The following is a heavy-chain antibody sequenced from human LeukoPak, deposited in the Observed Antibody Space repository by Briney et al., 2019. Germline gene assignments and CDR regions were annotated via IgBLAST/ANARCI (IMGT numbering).Heavy chain of an antibody. D-gene: IGHD6-13*01. CDR3: ARSLSNWYSN. CDR2: INPNSGGT. Sequence: ASLKVSCKASGYTFTGYYMHWVRQAPGQGLEWMGWINPNSGGTNYAQEFQGRVTMTRDTSINTVYMELSRLRSDDTAVYYCARSLSNWYSNWGQGALVTVSS. CDR1: GYTFTGYY. V-gene: IGHV1-2*02. J-gene: IGHJ4*02.